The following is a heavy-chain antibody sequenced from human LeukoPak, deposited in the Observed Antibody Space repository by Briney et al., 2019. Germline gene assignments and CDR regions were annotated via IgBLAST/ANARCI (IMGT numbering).Heavy chain of an antibody. J-gene: IGHJ4*02. V-gene: IGHV4-59*02. CDR1: GDSVSSYY. CDR3: ARDDGYNVDY. D-gene: IGHD5-24*01. CDR2: IYYSGST. Sequence: SETLSLTCTVSGDSVSSYYWSWIRQPPGKGLEWIGYIYYSGSTNYNPSLKSRVTLSVDTSKNQFSLKLSSVTAADTAVYYCARDDGYNVDYWGQGTLVTVSP.